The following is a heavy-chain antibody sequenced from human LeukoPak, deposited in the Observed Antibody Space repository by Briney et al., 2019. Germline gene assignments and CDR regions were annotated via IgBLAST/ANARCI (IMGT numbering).Heavy chain of an antibody. CDR1: GASISNFY. V-gene: IGHV4-59*08. J-gene: IGHJ4*01. D-gene: IGHD3-16*02. Sequence: SETLSLTCTVSGASISNFYWSWIRQAPGQGLEWIGYMLYSGSTNQKPSLRSRVTISVDTSKNQVSLKLSSVTAADTAVYYCARSDIWGSYRFLDYWGQGILVTVSS. CDR2: MLYSGST. CDR3: ARSDIWGSYRFLDY.